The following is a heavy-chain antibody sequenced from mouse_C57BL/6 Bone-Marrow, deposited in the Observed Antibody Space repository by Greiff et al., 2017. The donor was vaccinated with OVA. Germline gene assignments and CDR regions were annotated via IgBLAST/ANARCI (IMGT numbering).Heavy chain of an antibody. J-gene: IGHJ2*01. CDR1: GYTFTSYW. Sequence: QVQLQQPGAELVRPGTSVKLSCKASGYTFTSYWMHWVKQRPGQGLEWIGVIDPSDSYTNYNQKFKGKATLTVDTSSSTAYMQLSSLTSEDSAVYYGATYYYGFFDYWGQGTTVTVSS. CDR3: ATYYYGFFDY. CDR2: IDPSDSYT. V-gene: IGHV1-59*01. D-gene: IGHD1-1*01.